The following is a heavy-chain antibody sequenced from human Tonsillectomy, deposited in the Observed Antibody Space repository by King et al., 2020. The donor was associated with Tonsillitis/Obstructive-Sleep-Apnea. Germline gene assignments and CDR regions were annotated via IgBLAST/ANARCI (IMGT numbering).Heavy chain of an antibody. D-gene: IGHD5-18*01. CDR1: GGSFSGYY. V-gene: IGHV4-34*01. CDR2: INHSGTT. Sequence: VQLQQWGAGLLKPSETLSLTCAVYGGSFSGYYWTWIRQPPGKGLEWIGEINHSGTTNSNPSLKSRVTISVDTSTNQFSLRLTSVTAADTAVYYCRGYNYAHDYDCWGQGTLVTVSS. J-gene: IGHJ4*02. CDR3: RGYNYAHDYDC.